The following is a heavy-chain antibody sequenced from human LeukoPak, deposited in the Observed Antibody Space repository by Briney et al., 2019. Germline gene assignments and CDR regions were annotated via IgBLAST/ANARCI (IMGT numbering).Heavy chain of an antibody. J-gene: IGHJ6*02. CDR1: GGSSSSYY. Sequence: PSETLSLTCTVSGGSSSSYYWSWIRQPPGKGLEWIGYIYYSGSTNYNPSLKSRVTISVDTSKNQFSLKLSSVTAADTAVYYCARRGYTYGYNYYYGMDVWGQGTTVTVSS. CDR3: ARRGYTYGYNYYYGMDV. CDR2: IYYSGST. V-gene: IGHV4-59*08. D-gene: IGHD5-18*01.